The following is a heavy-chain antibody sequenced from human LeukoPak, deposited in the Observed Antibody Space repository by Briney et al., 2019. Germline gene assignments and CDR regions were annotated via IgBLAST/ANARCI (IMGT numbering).Heavy chain of an antibody. D-gene: IGHD6-19*01. Sequence: GRSLRLSRAASGFTFSSYAMHWVRQAPGKGLEWVAVISYDGSNKYYADSVKGRFTISRDNSKNTLYLQMHSLRAEDTAVYYCARGVAGREGGDYWGQGTLVTVSS. CDR2: ISYDGSNK. V-gene: IGHV3-30*04. CDR3: ARGVAGREGGDY. J-gene: IGHJ4*02. CDR1: GFTFSSYA.